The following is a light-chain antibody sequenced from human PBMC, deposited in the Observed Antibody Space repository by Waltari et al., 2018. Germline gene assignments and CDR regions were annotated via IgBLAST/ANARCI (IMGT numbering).Light chain of an antibody. Sequence: QSVLTQPPSVSGAPGQRVTISCTGSGSNIGAGYDVHWYQQLPRAAPKLLIYGSTSRPLGVPARFFGSTSGTSASLAITGLQAEDEAEYYCQSYDTSLSVVFGGGTKLTVL. V-gene: IGLV1-40*01. CDR2: GST. CDR3: QSYDTSLSVV. CDR1: GSNIGAGYD. J-gene: IGLJ3*02.